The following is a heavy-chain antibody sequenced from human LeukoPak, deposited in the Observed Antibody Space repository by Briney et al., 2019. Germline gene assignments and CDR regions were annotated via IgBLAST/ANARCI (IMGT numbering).Heavy chain of an antibody. D-gene: IGHD6-13*01. CDR2: IIPILGIA. Sequence: SVKVSCKASGGTFSSYAISWVRQAPGQGLEWMGRIIPILGIANYAQKFQGRVTITRDTSASTAYMELSSLRSEDTAVYYCAREKGSSWPYYYYYGMDVWGQGTTVTVSS. CDR3: AREKGSSWPYYYYYGMDV. V-gene: IGHV1-69*04. J-gene: IGHJ6*02. CDR1: GGTFSSYA.